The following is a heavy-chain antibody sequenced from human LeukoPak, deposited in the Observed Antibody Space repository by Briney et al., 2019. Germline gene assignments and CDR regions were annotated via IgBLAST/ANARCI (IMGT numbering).Heavy chain of an antibody. CDR3: ARGGGFDFDY. CDR2: ISSNSNTI. D-gene: IGHD3-16*01. J-gene: IGHJ4*02. CDR1: GFTFSRYS. Sequence: PGGSLRLFCADSGFTFSRYSMNWARQAPGKGLEWVSYISSNSNTIYYADSVKGRFTISRDNGKNSLYLQMNSLRAEDTAVYYCARGGGFDFDYWGQGTLVTVSS. V-gene: IGHV3-48*01.